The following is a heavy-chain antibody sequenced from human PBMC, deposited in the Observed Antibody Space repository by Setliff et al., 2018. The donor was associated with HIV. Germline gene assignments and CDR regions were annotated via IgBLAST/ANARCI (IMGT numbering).Heavy chain of an antibody. J-gene: IGHJ5*02. CDR1: GGSISSSSYY. V-gene: IGHV4-39*07. CDR3: ARNSLRFGELSNWFDP. CDR2: MYYSGST. Sequence: SETLSLTCTVSGGSISSSSYYWGWIRQPPGKGLEWIGSMYYSGSTYYNPSLKSRVTISLDTSKNQFSLKLSSVTAADTAVYYCARNSLRFGELSNWFDPWGQGTLVTVS. D-gene: IGHD3-16*01.